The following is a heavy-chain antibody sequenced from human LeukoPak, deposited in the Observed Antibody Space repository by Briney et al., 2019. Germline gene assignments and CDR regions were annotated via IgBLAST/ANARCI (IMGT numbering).Heavy chain of an antibody. CDR3: ARDNQYNSASSDYGGTNFDS. CDR2: ISAYNGNT. J-gene: IGHJ4*02. CDR1: GYTFTSYG. D-gene: IGHD4-17*01. V-gene: IGHV1-18*01. Sequence: ASVKVSCKASGYTFTSYGISWVRQAPGQGLEWMGWISAYNGNTNYAQKLQGRVTMTTDTSTSTAYMELRSLRSDDTAMYYCARDNQYNSASSDYGGTNFDSWGQGTLVTVSS.